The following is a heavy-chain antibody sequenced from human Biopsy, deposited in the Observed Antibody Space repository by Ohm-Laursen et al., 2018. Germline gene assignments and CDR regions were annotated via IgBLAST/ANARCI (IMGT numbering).Heavy chain of an antibody. V-gene: IGHV3-11*01. CDR1: GLILSDYY. CDR3: ARGKYKDFSTGLPRPYHYTLDF. J-gene: IGHJ6*02. D-gene: IGHD3-22*01. CDR2: ISARDGVV. Sequence: SLRLSCSASGLILSDYYMSWIRQAPGKGLEWIAYISARDGVVYYADSVKGRFTISRDNTNNSLYLQMTSLRPEDTAVFYCARGKYKDFSTGLPRPYHYTLDFWGPGTTVTVPS.